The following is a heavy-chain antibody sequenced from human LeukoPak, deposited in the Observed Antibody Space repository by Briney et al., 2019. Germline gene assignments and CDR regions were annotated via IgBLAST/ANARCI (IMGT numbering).Heavy chain of an antibody. CDR2: INRYSGGT. J-gene: IGHJ3*02. CDR3: ARRIAGRLVNDAFDI. V-gene: IGHV1-2*02. CDR1: GYTCTGHY. D-gene: IGHD6-6*01. Sequence: ASVKVSCKASGYTCTGHYLHWVRQAPGQGLEWMGWINRYSGGTHYALTLQGRVSMTRDTSASTAYMELSRLRSDDTAVYYCARRIAGRLVNDAFDIWGQGTTVTVSS.